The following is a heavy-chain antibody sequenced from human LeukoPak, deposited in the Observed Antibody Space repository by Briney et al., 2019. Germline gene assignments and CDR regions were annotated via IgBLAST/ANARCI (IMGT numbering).Heavy chain of an antibody. CDR2: INWNGGST. D-gene: IGHD3-22*01. V-gene: IGHV3-20*04. J-gene: IGHJ3*02. Sequence: PSETLSLTCTVSGGSISSSSYYWGWIRQPPGKGLEWVSGINWNGGSTGYADSVKGRFTISRDDAKNSLYLQMNSLRAEDTALYYCASGGWYYYDSSRRNAFDIWGQGTMVTVSS. CDR1: GGSISSSSYY. CDR3: ASGGWYYYDSSRRNAFDI.